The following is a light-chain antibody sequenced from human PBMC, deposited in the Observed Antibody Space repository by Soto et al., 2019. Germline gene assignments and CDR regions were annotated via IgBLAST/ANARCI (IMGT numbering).Light chain of an antibody. Sequence: QPVLSQPPSAYGTPGQRVTISCAGSSSNIGRNYVYWYQQVPGTAPKLLIFRNNQRPSGVPDRFSGSKSGTSASLAISGLRSDDEADYFCAAWDYSLSGYWVFGGGTKVTVL. CDR1: SSNIGRNY. J-gene: IGLJ3*02. V-gene: IGLV1-47*01. CDR3: AAWDYSLSGYWV. CDR2: RNN.